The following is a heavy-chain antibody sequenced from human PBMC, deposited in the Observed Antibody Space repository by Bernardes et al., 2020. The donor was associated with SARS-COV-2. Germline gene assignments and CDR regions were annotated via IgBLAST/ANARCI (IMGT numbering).Heavy chain of an antibody. J-gene: IGHJ2*01. V-gene: IGHV3-48*04. CDR2: ISSSGSTM. Sequence: GGSLRLSCAASGFTLTSYSMNWVRQAPGKGLEWVSYISSSGSTMYYADSVKGRFTISRDNAKNSLYLQMNSLRAEDTAVYYCARNRDISGYYHWYFDLWGRGTLVTVSS. CDR3: ARNRDISGYYHWYFDL. D-gene: IGHD3-22*01. CDR1: GFTLTSYS.